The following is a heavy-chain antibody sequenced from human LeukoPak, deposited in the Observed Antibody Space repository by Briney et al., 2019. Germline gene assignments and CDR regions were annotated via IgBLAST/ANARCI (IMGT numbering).Heavy chain of an antibody. CDR1: GGSIDSTNW. V-gene: IGHV3-7*03. CDR2: IKQDGSEK. CDR3: ATSYDMGWLIGY. J-gene: IGHJ4*02. D-gene: IGHD3/OR15-3a*01. Sequence: PSETLSLTCDVSGGSIDSTNWWNWVRQVPGQGLEWVANIKQDGSEKFYVASVKGRFTISRDNGKSSLYLQMNSLRAEDTALYYCATSYDMGWLIGYWGQGTLVTVSS.